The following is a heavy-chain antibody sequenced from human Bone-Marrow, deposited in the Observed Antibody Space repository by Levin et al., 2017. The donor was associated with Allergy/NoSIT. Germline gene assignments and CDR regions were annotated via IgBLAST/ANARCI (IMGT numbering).Heavy chain of an antibody. J-gene: IGHJ4*02. D-gene: IGHD3-16*01. CDR3: ASPFPPRLNYFDY. V-gene: IGHV3-74*01. Sequence: PGGSLRLSCAASGFDFSNFWMHWVRQAPGKGLVWVSHINSDGSTTNYADSVKGRFTISRDNAKNTLYLHMHSLRAEDTGLYYCASPFPPRLNYFDYWGQGTLVTVSS. CDR2: INSDGSTT. CDR1: GFDFSNFW.